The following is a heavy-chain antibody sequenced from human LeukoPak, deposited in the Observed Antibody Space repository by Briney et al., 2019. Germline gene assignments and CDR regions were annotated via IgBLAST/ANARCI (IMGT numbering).Heavy chain of an antibody. Sequence: GGSLRLSCAASGFTFSSYWMSWVRQAPGKGLEWVANIKQDGSEKYYVDSVKGRFTISRDNAKNSLYLQMNSLRAEDTAVYYCAGAKYHYYYYYMDVWGKGTTVTVSS. CDR1: GFTFSSYW. V-gene: IGHV3-7*01. D-gene: IGHD2-2*01. CDR3: AGAKYHYYYYYMDV. CDR2: IKQDGSEK. J-gene: IGHJ6*03.